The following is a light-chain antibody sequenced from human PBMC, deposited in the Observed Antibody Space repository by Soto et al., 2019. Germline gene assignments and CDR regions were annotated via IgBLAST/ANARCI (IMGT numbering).Light chain of an antibody. Sequence: EIVLTQSPATLSMSPGERATLSCRASQSVSSYLAWYQQKPGQAPRLLIYNASNRATGIPARFSGSGSGTDFTITISILEPEYVAVYYCQQRSNWPPRYTFGQGTKLEIK. J-gene: IGKJ2*01. V-gene: IGKV3-11*01. CDR2: NAS. CDR1: QSVSSY. CDR3: QQRSNWPPRYT.